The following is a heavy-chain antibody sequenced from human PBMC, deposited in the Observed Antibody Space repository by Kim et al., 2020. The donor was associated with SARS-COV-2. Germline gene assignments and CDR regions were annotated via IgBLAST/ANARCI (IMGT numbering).Heavy chain of an antibody. CDR3: ARGPYNGGGYYYDSFDM. Sequence: SETLSLTCTVSGGSVSSGNYYWSWIRQPPGKGLEWIGYMFYTGITNYNPSLKSRVTTSVDTSKNQFSLKLNSVTAADTAVYYCARGPYNGGGYYYDSFDMWGQGTMVTVSS. J-gene: IGHJ3*02. CDR1: GGSVSSGNYY. D-gene: IGHD3-22*01. CDR2: MFYTGIT. V-gene: IGHV4-61*01.